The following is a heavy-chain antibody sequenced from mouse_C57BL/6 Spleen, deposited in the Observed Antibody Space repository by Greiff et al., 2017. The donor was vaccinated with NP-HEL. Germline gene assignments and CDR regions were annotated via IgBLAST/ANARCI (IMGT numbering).Heavy chain of an antibody. V-gene: IGHV3-6*01. Sequence: ESGPGLVKPSQSLSLTCSVTGYSITSGYYWNWIRQFPGNKLEWMGYISYDGSNNYNPSLKNRISITRDTSKNQFFLKLNSVTTEDTATYYCARDAGYYADYWGQGTTLTVSS. J-gene: IGHJ2*01. CDR1: GYSITSGYY. CDR2: ISYDGSN. CDR3: ARDAGYYADY. D-gene: IGHD2-2*01.